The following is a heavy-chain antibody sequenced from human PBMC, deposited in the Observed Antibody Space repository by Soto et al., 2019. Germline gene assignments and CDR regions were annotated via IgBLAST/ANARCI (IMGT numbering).Heavy chain of an antibody. J-gene: IGHJ6*02. D-gene: IGHD2-2*03. CDR1: GYTFTSYG. CDR2: MNPNSGNT. V-gene: IGHV1-8*01. CDR3: ARGLGYCISTSCSEGDYYGMDV. Sequence: ASVKVSCKASGYTFTSYGINWVRQATGQGLEWMGWMNPNSGNTGYAQKFQGRVTMTRDTSISTAYMELSSLRSEDTAVYYCARGLGYCISTSCSEGDYYGMDVWGQGTTVTVSS.